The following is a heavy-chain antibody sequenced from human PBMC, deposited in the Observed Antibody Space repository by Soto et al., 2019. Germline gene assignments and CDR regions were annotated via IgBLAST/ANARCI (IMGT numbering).Heavy chain of an antibody. CDR2: MNPNSGNT. D-gene: IGHD3-3*01. V-gene: IGHV1-8*01. Sequence: ASVKVSCKASGYTFTSYDINWVRQATGQGLQWMGWMNPNSGNTGYAQKFQGRVTMTRNTSISTAYMDLSSLRSEDTAVYYCARSPSRSAIFGVVTGYYSFHMDVWGKGTTVTVSS. CDR3: ARSPSRSAIFGVVTGYYSFHMDV. CDR1: GYTFTSYD. J-gene: IGHJ6*03.